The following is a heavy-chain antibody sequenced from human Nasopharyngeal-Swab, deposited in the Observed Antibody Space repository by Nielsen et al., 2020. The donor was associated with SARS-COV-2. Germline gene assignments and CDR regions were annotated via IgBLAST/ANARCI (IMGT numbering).Heavy chain of an antibody. V-gene: IGHV1-2*04. CDR3: ARGPYYDFWSGYSSYYYMDV. J-gene: IGHJ6*03. D-gene: IGHD3-3*01. Sequence: ASVKVSCKASVYTFTGYYMHWVRQAPGQGLEWMGWINPNSGGTNYAQKFQGWVTMTRDTSISTAYMELSRLRSDDTAVYYCARGPYYDFWSGYSSYYYMDVWGKGTTVTVSS. CDR1: VYTFTGYY. CDR2: INPNSGGT.